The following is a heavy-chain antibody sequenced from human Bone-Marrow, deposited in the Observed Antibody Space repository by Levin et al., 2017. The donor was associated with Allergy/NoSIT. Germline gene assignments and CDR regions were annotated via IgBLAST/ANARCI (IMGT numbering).Heavy chain of an antibody. D-gene: IGHD3-9*01. CDR1: GGSISSSNW. CDR3: ARAGRLRYFDWTPTPYYFDY. V-gene: IGHV4-4*02. Sequence: PSETLSLTCAVSGGSISSSNWWSWVRQPPGKGLEWIGEIYHSGSTNYNPSLKSRVTISVDKSKNQFSLKLSSVTAADTAVYYCARAGRLRYFDWTPTPYYFDYWGQGTLVTVSS. J-gene: IGHJ4*02. CDR2: IYHSGST.